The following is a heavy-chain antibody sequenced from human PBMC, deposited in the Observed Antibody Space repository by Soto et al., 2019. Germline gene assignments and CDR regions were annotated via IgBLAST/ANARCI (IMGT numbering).Heavy chain of an antibody. V-gene: IGHV3-7*01. Sequence: GGSLRLSCAASGFTFSSYWMSWVRQAPGKGLEWVANIKQDGSEKYYVDSVKGRFTISRDNAKNSLYLQMNSLRAEDTAVYYCARDPFYCGGDCYPHYYYYGMDVWSQGTTVTVSS. J-gene: IGHJ6*02. CDR1: GFTFSSYW. D-gene: IGHD2-21*02. CDR2: IKQDGSEK. CDR3: ARDPFYCGGDCYPHYYYYGMDV.